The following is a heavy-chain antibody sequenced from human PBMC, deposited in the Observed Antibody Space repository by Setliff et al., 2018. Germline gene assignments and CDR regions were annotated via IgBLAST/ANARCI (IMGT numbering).Heavy chain of an antibody. CDR1: GGSISSGDYY. V-gene: IGHV4-30-4*08. CDR3: ARESRYYYDNLGTLDY. Sequence: SETLSLTCTVSGGSISSGDYYWSGIRQHPGKGLEGIGYIYSSGITYYNPSLKSRVSISVDTSKNKFSLKLISVTAADTAVYYCARESRYYYDNLGTLDYWGQGTLVTVSS. D-gene: IGHD3-22*01. J-gene: IGHJ4*02. CDR2: IYSSGIT.